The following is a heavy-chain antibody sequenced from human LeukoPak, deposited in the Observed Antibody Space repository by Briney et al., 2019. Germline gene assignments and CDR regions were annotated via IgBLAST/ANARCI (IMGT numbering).Heavy chain of an antibody. CDR1: GYTFTSYA. J-gene: IGHJ6*02. D-gene: IGHD6-19*01. Sequence: ASVKVSCKASGYTFTSYAMHWVRQAPGQRLEWMGWINAGNGNTKYSQKFQGRVTITRDTSASTAYMELSSLRSEDTAVYYCARGIAVAGTLYYYYYYGMDVWGQGTTVTVSS. CDR3: ARGIAVAGTLYYYYYYGMDV. V-gene: IGHV1-3*01. CDR2: INAGNGNT.